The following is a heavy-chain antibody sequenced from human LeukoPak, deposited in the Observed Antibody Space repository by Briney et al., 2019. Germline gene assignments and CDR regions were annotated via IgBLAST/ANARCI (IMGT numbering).Heavy chain of an antibody. CDR1: GFIVSINY. J-gene: IGHJ4*02. CDR3: ARVAFRSSSYISGIDY. Sequence: GGSLRLSCAPSGFIVSINYMTWVRQAPGKGLEWVSLIDSGGNTYYADSVKGRFTISRDNSKNTLYLQMNSLRAEDTAVYYCARVAFRSSSYISGIDYWGQGTLVTVSS. D-gene: IGHD3-3*01. CDR2: IDSGGNT. V-gene: IGHV3-53*01.